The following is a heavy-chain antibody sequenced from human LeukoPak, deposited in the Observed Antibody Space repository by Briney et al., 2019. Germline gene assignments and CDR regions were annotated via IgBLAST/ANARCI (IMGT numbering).Heavy chain of an antibody. Sequence: PGGSLRLSCEASGFSLSSYWMHWVRQAPGKGLVWVSRINSDGSSTSYADSVKGRFTISRDNAKNTLYLQMNSLRAEDTAVYYCARDEYSSSHADHWGQGTLVTVSS. CDR3: ARDEYSSSHADH. CDR2: INSDGSST. V-gene: IGHV3-74*01. D-gene: IGHD6-6*01. J-gene: IGHJ4*02. CDR1: GFSLSSYW.